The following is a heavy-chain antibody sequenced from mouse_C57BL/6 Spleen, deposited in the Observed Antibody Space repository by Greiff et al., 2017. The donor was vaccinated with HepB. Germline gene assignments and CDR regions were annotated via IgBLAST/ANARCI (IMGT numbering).Heavy chain of an antibody. CDR1: GYTFTSYW. CDR3: ARSGSNYAMDY. D-gene: IGHD1-1*01. J-gene: IGHJ4*01. V-gene: IGHV1-7*01. CDR2: INPSSGYT. Sequence: VQLQQSGAELAKPGASVKLSCKASGYTFTSYWMHWVKQRPGQGLEWIGYINPSSGYTKYNQKFKDKATMTADKASSPAYMQLSSLTYEDSAVYYCARSGSNYAMDYWGQGTSVTVSS.